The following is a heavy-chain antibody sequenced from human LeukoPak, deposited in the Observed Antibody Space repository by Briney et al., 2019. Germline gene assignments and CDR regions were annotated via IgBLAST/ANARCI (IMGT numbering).Heavy chain of an antibody. D-gene: IGHD3-16*01. J-gene: IGHJ4*02. Sequence: SVKVSCKASGGTFSSYAISWVRQAPGQGLEWMGRIIPIFGIANYAQRFQGRVTITADKSTSTAYMELSSLRSEDTAVYYCARDESLGEPVYWGQGTLVTVSS. CDR1: GGTFSSYA. V-gene: IGHV1-69*04. CDR3: ARDESLGEPVY. CDR2: IIPIFGIA.